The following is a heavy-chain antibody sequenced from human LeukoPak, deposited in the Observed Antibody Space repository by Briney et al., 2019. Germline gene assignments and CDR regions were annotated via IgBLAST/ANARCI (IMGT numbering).Heavy chain of an antibody. Sequence: PSETLSLTCAVYGGSFGGYYWSWIRQPPGKGLEWIGEINHSGSTNYNPSLKSRVTISVDTSKNQFSLKLSSVTAADTAVYYCARDFYVWGQGTTVTVSS. CDR2: INHSGST. D-gene: IGHD3-3*01. CDR3: ARDFYV. V-gene: IGHV4-34*01. J-gene: IGHJ6*02. CDR1: GGSFGGYY.